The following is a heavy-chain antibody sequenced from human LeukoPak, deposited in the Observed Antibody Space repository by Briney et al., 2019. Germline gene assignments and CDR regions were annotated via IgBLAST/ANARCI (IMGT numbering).Heavy chain of an antibody. V-gene: IGHV1-2*02. CDR2: INPYSGGT. CDR1: GYTFNGYY. D-gene: IGHD3-10*01. CDR3: ARVKRGERPTYAFDY. Sequence: ASVKVSCQASGYTFNGYYIHWVRQAPGQGLEWMGYINPYSGGTNYAQKFQGRVTMTRDTSISTAYMELSRLRSDDTAVYYCARVKRGERPTYAFDYWGQGTLVTVSS. J-gene: IGHJ4*02.